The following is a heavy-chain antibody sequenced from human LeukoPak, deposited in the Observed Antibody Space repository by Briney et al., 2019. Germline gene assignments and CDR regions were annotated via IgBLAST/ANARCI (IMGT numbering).Heavy chain of an antibody. J-gene: IGHJ4*02. CDR1: GFTFSSYG. D-gene: IGHD1-1*01. CDR3: ANLRKSLWIPEFDY. V-gene: IGHV3-23*01. Sequence: PGGSLRLSCAASGFTFSSYGMSWVRQPPGKGLEWVSLISGSGDTTYYADSVKGRFTISRDNSKNTLYLQMNSLRAEDTAVYYCANLRKSLWIPEFDYWGQGTLVTVSS. CDR2: ISGSGDTT.